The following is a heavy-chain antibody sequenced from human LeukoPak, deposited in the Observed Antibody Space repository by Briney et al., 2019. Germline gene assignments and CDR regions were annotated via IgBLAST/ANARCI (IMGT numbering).Heavy chain of an antibody. J-gene: IGHJ4*02. D-gene: IGHD6-13*01. CDR2: INPNTGGT. Sequence: ASVEVSCKASGYTFTDYYMHWVRQAPGQGLEWMGWINPNTGGTKSAQKFQGRVTMTRDTSINTAYMELSSLISDDTAVFYCARAGSSWTTPFDYWGQGTLVTVSS. CDR1: GYTFTDYY. V-gene: IGHV1-2*02. CDR3: ARAGSSWTTPFDY.